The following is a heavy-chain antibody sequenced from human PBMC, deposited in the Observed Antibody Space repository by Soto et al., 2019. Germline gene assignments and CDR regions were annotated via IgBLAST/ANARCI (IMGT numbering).Heavy chain of an antibody. CDR3: ARDTAMVFDY. CDR2: VWYDGSNK. J-gene: IGHJ4*02. D-gene: IGHD5-18*01. CDR1: GFTFNSYG. V-gene: IGHV3-33*01. Sequence: GESLKISCAASGFTFNSYGMHWVRQAPGKGLEWVAVVWYDGSNKYYADSVKGRFTISRDNSKNMLYLQMNSLRAEDTAVYYCARDTAMVFDYWGRGTLVTVSS.